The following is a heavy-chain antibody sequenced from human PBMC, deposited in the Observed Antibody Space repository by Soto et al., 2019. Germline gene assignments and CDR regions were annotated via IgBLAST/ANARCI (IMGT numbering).Heavy chain of an antibody. Sequence: SETLSLTCAVYGGSFSGYYWSWIRQPPGKGLEWIGEINHSGSTNYNPSLKSRVTISVDTSKNQFSLKLSSVTAADTAVYYCARPKMGDYDSSGPIDYWGQGTLVTVS. CDR1: GGSFSGYY. D-gene: IGHD3-22*01. V-gene: IGHV4-34*01. CDR3: ARPKMGDYDSSGPIDY. CDR2: INHSGST. J-gene: IGHJ4*02.